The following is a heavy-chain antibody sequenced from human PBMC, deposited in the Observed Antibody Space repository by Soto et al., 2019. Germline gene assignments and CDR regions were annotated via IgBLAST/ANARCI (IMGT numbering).Heavy chain of an antibody. J-gene: IGHJ4*02. Sequence: EVQLVESGGGLVQPGGSLRLSCAASGFSFRNYWMSWVRQAPGKGLEWVLSIKHDGSETYSVDSVKGRFTSSRDNAENSVYLQRHSLRAEDTAVYFCAKGYGYYFDSWGQGTLVTVSS. CDR3: AKGYGYYFDS. D-gene: IGHD4-17*01. CDR1: GFSFRNYW. V-gene: IGHV3-7*03. CDR2: IKHDGSET.